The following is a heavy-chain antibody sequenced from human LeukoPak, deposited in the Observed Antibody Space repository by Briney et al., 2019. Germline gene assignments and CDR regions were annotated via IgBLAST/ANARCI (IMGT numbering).Heavy chain of an antibody. V-gene: IGHV3-21*01. J-gene: IGHJ4*02. CDR2: ISTSSSYI. CDR1: GFTFSSYA. D-gene: IGHD1-14*01. CDR3: ARGTLNIPGEHGAFDY. Sequence: PGGSLRLSCAASGFTFSSYAMNWVRQAPGKGLEWVSSISTSSSYIHYADSVKGRFTISRDNAKNSLYLQMNSLRAEDTAVYYCARGTLNIPGEHGAFDYWGQGTLVTVSS.